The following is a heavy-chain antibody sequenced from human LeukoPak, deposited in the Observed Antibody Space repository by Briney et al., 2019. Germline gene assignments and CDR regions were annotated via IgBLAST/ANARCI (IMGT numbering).Heavy chain of an antibody. CDR2: INHSGST. J-gene: IGHJ4*02. V-gene: IGHV4-34*01. Sequence: SETLSLTCAVYGGSFSGYYWGWIRQPPGKGLEWIGEINHSGSTNYNPSLKSRVTISVDTSKNQFSLKLSSVTAADTAVYYCVRVASQNQITMLDHWGQGTLVTVSS. CDR1: GGSFSGYY. D-gene: IGHD3-10*01. CDR3: VRVASQNQITMLDH.